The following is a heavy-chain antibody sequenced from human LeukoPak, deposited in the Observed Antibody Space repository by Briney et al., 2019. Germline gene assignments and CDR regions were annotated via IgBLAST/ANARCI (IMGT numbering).Heavy chain of an antibody. CDR2: IWYDGSNK. V-gene: IGHV3-33*06. J-gene: IGHJ4*02. CDR3: AKAAYCSGGSCYHFDY. Sequence: GGSLRLSCAASGFTLSSYGMHWVRQAPGKGLGWVAVIWYDGSNKYYADSVKGRFTISRDNSKNTLYLQMNSLRAEDTAVYYCAKAAYCSGGSCYHFDYWGQGTLVTVSS. D-gene: IGHD2-15*01. CDR1: GFTLSSYG.